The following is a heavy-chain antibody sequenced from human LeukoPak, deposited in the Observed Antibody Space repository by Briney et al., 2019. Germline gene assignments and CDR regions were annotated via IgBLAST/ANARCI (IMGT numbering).Heavy chain of an antibody. V-gene: IGHV3-49*04. CDR1: GFTFSSHG. Sequence: GGSLRLSCAASGFTFSSHGMSWVRQAPGKGLEWVGFIRSKAYGGTTKYAASVKGRFTISRDDSKSIAYLQMNSLKTEDTAVYYCTSLRDSSGYYYEGDAFDIWGQGTMVTVSS. J-gene: IGHJ3*02. CDR3: TSLRDSSGYYYEGDAFDI. D-gene: IGHD3-22*01. CDR2: IRSKAYGGTT.